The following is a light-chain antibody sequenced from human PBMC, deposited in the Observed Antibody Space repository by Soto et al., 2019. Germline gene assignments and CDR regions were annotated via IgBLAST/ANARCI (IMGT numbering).Light chain of an antibody. CDR2: GNS. CDR1: SSNIGAGYD. CDR3: QSYDSVDVV. Sequence: QSVLTQPPSVSGAPGQRVTISCTGSSSNIGAGYDVHWYQQLPGTAPKLLIYGNSNRPSGVPDRFSGSKSGTSASLAITGLQAEDEADYYCQSYDSVDVVFGGGTKLPVL. J-gene: IGLJ2*01. V-gene: IGLV1-40*01.